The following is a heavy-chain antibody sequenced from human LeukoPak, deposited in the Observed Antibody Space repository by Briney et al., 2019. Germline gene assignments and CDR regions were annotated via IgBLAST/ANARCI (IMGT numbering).Heavy chain of an antibody. V-gene: IGHV3-30*03. D-gene: IGHD2-2*01. Sequence: GGSLRLSCAASGFTFSSYWMSWVRQAPGKGLEWVAFISHDGSTKYYADSVKGRFTISRDNSKNTLYLQMNSLRAEDTAVYYCARGYCSSTSCYWDYWGQGTLVTVSS. CDR1: GFTFSSYW. CDR2: ISHDGSTK. CDR3: ARGYCSSTSCYWDY. J-gene: IGHJ4*02.